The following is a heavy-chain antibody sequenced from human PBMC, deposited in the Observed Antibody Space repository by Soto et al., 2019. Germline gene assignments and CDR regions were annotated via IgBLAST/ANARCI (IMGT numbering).Heavy chain of an antibody. CDR3: ASPMAPESFHQ. D-gene: IGHD3-10*01. J-gene: IGHJ1*01. V-gene: IGHV4-59*02. CDR2: FLYGGNT. CDR1: GCAVVNYS. Sequence: SDNLYPTFYDSGCAVVNYSWSGVRQPPGKGLEWIGFFLYGGNTDYNPSLRSRVTISVDTPENQISLRLTSVTAADTAIYYCASPMAPESFHQWCPGPRVTVSS.